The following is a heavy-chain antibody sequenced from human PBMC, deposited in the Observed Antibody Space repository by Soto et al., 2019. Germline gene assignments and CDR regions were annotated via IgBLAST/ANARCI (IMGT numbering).Heavy chain of an antibody. CDR2: ISGSGGST. Sequence: EVQLLESGGGLVQPGGSLRLSCAASGFTFSSYAMSWVRQAPGKGLEWVSAISGSGGSTYYADSVKGRFTISRDNSKNTLYLQMNSLRAEDTAVYYCAKGGPEDIVATISHYCDYWGQGTLVTVSS. J-gene: IGHJ4*02. D-gene: IGHD5-12*01. V-gene: IGHV3-23*01. CDR3: AKGGPEDIVATISHYCDY. CDR1: GFTFSSYA.